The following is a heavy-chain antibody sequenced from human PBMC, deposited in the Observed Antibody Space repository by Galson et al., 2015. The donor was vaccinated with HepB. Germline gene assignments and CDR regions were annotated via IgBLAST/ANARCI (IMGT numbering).Heavy chain of an antibody. CDR1: GFTFSSYG. Sequence: SLRLSCAASGFTFSSYGMHWVRQAPGKGLEWVAVISYDGSNKYYADSVKGRFTISRDNSKNTLYLQMNTLRAEDTAVYYCARARGYWYFDLWGRGTLVTVSS. CDR2: ISYDGSNK. V-gene: IGHV3-30*03. CDR3: ARARGYWYFDL. J-gene: IGHJ2*01.